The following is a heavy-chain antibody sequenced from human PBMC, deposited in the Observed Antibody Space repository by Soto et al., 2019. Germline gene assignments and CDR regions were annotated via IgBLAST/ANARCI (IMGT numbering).Heavy chain of an antibody. D-gene: IGHD4-17*01. CDR1: RYTLTGHY. V-gene: IGHV1-2*04. Sequence: GPPVNASCKASRYTLTGHYMHWAQHAPGKGLEWMGWINPNSGGTNYAQKFQGWVTMTRDTSISTAYMELSRLRSDDTAVYYCARAPPYGDYGIVYYYYGMDVWGQGTTVTVSS. CDR2: INPNSGGT. J-gene: IGHJ6*02. CDR3: ARAPPYGDYGIVYYYYGMDV.